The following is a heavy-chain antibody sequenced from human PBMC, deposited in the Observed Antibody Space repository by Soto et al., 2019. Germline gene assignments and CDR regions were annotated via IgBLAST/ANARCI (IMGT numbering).Heavy chain of an antibody. Sequence: GGSLRLSCISSGFTFRTYTMNWVRQAPGKGLEWVSGIRGFSPYTFYAESVKGRFTISRDNAKNSLYLQMNSLRAEDTAVYYCARDRGYDAHDYYYNAMDVWGQGTAVTVS. D-gene: IGHD3-10*01. CDR3: ARDRGYDAHDYYYNAMDV. CDR2: IRGFSPYT. J-gene: IGHJ6*02. V-gene: IGHV3-21*01. CDR1: GFTFRTYT.